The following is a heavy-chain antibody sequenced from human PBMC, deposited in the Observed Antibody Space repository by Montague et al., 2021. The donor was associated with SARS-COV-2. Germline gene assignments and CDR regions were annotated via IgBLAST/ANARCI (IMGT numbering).Heavy chain of an antibody. CDR2: TYYRSKWYN. CDR3: ARDGGLYSSSWYLGYFDY. Sequence: CAISGDSVSSNRAAWNWIRQSPSRGLEWLGRTYYRSKWYNDYAVSVKSRITINPDTSKNQFSLQLNSVTPEDTAVYYCARDGGLYSSSWYLGYFDYWGQGTLVTVSS. J-gene: IGHJ4*02. V-gene: IGHV6-1*01. CDR1: GDSVSSNRAA. D-gene: IGHD6-13*01.